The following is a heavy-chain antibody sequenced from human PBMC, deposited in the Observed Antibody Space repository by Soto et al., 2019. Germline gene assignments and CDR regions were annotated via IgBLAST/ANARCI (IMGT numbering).Heavy chain of an antibody. Sequence: GSLSLSCAASGFTFSSYSMYWVRQAPGKGLEWVSSISSSSSYIYYADSVKGRFTISRDNAKNSLYLQMNSLRAEDTAVYYCARYLYSSWFDYWGQGTLVTVSS. CDR3: ARYLYSSWFDY. CDR2: ISSSSSYI. CDR1: GFTFSSYS. V-gene: IGHV3-21*01. D-gene: IGHD6-13*01. J-gene: IGHJ4*02.